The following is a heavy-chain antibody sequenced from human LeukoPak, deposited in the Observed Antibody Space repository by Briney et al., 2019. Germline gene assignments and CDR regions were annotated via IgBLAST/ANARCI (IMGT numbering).Heavy chain of an antibody. CDR1: GGSISSYY. CDR3: AGAGPKDTAMVKAY. D-gene: IGHD5-18*01. Sequence: SETLSLTCTVSGGSISSYYWSWIRQPPGKGLEWIGYSYYSGSTNYNPSLKSRVTISVATSKNQFSLKLSSVTAADTAVYYCAGAGPKDTAMVKAYWGQGTLVTVSS. J-gene: IGHJ4*02. CDR2: SYYSGST. V-gene: IGHV4-59*01.